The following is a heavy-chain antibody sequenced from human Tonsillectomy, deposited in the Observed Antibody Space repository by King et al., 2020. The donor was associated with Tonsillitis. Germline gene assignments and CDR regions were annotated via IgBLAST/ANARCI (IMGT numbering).Heavy chain of an antibody. V-gene: IGHV3-30*18. Sequence: VQLVESGGGVVQPGRSLKLSCAASGFTFSRYGMHWVRQAPGKGLEWVAAISSDGSNKAYAESVKGRFTISRDNSKNTLYLQMNSLRAEDTAVYYCAKRDYGDLTGAFDIWGQGTMVTVSS. J-gene: IGHJ3*02. CDR2: ISSDGSNK. CDR3: AKRDYGDLTGAFDI. D-gene: IGHD4-17*01. CDR1: GFTFSRYG.